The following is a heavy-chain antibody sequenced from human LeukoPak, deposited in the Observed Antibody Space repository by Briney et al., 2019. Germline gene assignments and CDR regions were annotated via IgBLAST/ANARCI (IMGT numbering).Heavy chain of an antibody. CDR3: ARAGVDQLLSSYWYFDL. CDR2: INPSDGGT. CDR1: GYTFTNYY. D-gene: IGHD2-2*01. V-gene: IGHV1-46*01. J-gene: IGHJ2*01. Sequence: ASVKVSCKASGYTFTNYYLHWVRQAPGHGLEWMAIINPSDGGTYYEQKLQGRVTVTRDTSTSTVYMELSSLRSEDTAVYYCARAGVDQLLSSYWYFDLWGRGTLVTVSS.